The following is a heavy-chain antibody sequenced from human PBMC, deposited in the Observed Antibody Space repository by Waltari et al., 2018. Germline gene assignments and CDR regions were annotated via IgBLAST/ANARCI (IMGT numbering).Heavy chain of an antibody. Sequence: QLQLQESGPGLVKPSETLSLTCTVSGGPISSSSYYWGWIRQPPGKGLEWIGSIYYSGSTYYNPSLKSRVTISVDTSKNQFSLKLSSVTAADTAVYYCSPLSSSSGTLDYWGQGTLVTVSS. J-gene: IGHJ4*02. CDR1: GGPISSSSYY. CDR3: SPLSSSSGTLDY. D-gene: IGHD6-6*01. CDR2: IYYSGST. V-gene: IGHV4-39*07.